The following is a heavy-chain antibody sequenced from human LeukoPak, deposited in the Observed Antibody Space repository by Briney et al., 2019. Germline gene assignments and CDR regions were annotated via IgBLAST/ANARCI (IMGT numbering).Heavy chain of an antibody. D-gene: IGHD6-19*01. CDR3: ARVGQWLSYYFDC. CDR2: IYSGGST. Sequence: PGGSLRLSCVVSGFTVSTNYMSWVRQAPGKGLEWVSLIYSGGSTYYADSVKGRFIISRDNSKNTLYLQMNSLRAEDTAVYYCARVGQWLSYYFDCWGQGTLVTVSS. CDR1: GFTVSTNY. V-gene: IGHV3-66*01. J-gene: IGHJ4*02.